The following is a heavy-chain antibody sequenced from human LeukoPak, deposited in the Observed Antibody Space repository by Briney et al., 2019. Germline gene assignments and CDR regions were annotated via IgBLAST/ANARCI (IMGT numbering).Heavy chain of an antibody. CDR2: MNPNSGNT. D-gene: IGHD2-21*01. V-gene: IGHV1-8*01. Sequence: ASVKVSCKASVYTFTSNDINWVRQATGQGLEWMGWMNPNSGNTGYAQKFQGRVTMTRNTSISTAYMELSSLRSEDTAVYYCARGRLIYYGMDVWGQGTTVTVSS. CDR3: ARGRLIYYGMDV. CDR1: VYTFTSND. J-gene: IGHJ6*02.